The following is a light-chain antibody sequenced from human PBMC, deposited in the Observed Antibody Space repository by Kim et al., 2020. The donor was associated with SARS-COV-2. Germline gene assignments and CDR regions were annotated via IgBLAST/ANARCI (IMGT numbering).Light chain of an antibody. V-gene: IGLV1-40*01. Sequence: QSVLTQPPSVSGAPGQRVTISCTGSSSNIGAGYDVHWYQQLPGTAPKLLIFGNNNRPSGVPDRFSGSKSGTSASLAITGLQADDEADYYCQSYDSRVSAVVFGGGTQLTVL. CDR1: SSNIGAGYD. CDR3: QSYDSRVSAVV. CDR2: GNN. J-gene: IGLJ2*01.